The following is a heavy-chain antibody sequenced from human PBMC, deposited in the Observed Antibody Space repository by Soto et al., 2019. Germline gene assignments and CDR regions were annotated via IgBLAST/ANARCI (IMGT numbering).Heavy chain of an antibody. CDR3: AKGGPQWLVTSDCVY. CDR2: VSHDGRNT. Sequence: VQLVESGGGVVQPGRSLRLSCAASGFTFSDYAMHWVRQAPGKGLEWVAVVSHDGRNTHYADSVKGRFTTSRDSSKNAVPLAMTSLWAADGAVYYCAKGGPQWLVTSDCVYWGQGDLVTVSS. D-gene: IGHD6-19*01. V-gene: IGHV3-30*18. J-gene: IGHJ4*02. CDR1: GFTFSDYA.